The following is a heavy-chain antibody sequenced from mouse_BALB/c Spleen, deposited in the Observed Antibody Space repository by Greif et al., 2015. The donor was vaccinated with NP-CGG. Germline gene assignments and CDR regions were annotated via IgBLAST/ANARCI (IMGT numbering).Heavy chain of an antibody. CDR3: ARYYDRASWFAY. CDR1: GYSFTSYW. V-gene: IGHV1-61*01. Sequence: VQLQQSGAELVRPGASVKLSCKASGYSFTSYWMNWVKQRPGQGLEWIGMIHPPDSETRLNQKFKDKATLTVDKSSSTAYMQLSSPTSEDSAVYYCARYYDRASWFAYWGQGTLVTVSA. D-gene: IGHD2-4*01. CDR2: IHPPDSET. J-gene: IGHJ3*01.